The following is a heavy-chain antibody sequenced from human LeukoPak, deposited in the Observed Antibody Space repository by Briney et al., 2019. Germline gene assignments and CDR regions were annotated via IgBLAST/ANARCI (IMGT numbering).Heavy chain of an antibody. CDR2: IYYSGST. CDR3: ASGPLRYFDWLLEYYFDY. CDR1: GGSISSSSYY. Sequence: PSETLSLTCTVSGGSISSSSYYWGWIRQPPGKGLEWIGSIYYSGSTYYNPSLKSRVTISVDTSKNQFSLKLSSVTAADTAVYYCASGPLRYFDWLLEYYFDYWGQGTLVTVSS. V-gene: IGHV4-39*07. J-gene: IGHJ4*02. D-gene: IGHD3-9*01.